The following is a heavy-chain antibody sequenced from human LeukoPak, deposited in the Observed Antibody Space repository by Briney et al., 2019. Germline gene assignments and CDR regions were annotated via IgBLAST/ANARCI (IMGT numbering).Heavy chain of an antibody. J-gene: IGHJ3*02. CDR1: GFTFSSYG. D-gene: IGHD2-15*01. CDR2: ISYDGGNK. V-gene: IGHV3-30*18. Sequence: GRSLRLSCAASGFTFSSYGMHWVRQAPGKGLEWVAVISYDGGNKYYADSAKGRFTISRDNSKNTLYLQMNSLRAEDTAVYYCAKGLYCSGGSCYPPPFVPDAFDIWGQGTMVTVSS. CDR3: AKGLYCSGGSCYPPPFVPDAFDI.